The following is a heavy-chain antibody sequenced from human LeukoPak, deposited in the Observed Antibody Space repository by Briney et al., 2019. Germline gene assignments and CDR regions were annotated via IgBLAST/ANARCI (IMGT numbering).Heavy chain of an antibody. J-gene: IGHJ4*02. V-gene: IGHV4-30-2*01. CDR1: GASISSATYS. Sequence: PSQTLSLTCAVSGASISSATYSWSWIRQPPGRGLEWIGYIYHTGSTTYNPSLKSRVTISLDRSKNQFSLTVNSVTAADTAVYYCCGDYGSGSYRFDDWGPGTLVTVSS. CDR3: CGDYGSGSYRFDD. D-gene: IGHD3-10*01. CDR2: IYHTGST.